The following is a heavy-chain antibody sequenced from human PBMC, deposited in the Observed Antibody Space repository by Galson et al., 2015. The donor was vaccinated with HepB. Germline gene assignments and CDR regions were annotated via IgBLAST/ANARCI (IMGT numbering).Heavy chain of an antibody. Sequence: SVKVSCKASGYTFTSYDINWVRQATGQGLEWMGWMNPNSGNTGYAQKFQGRVTMTRNTSISTAYMELSSLRSEDTAVYYCARGLLDLYYYYYGMDVWGQGTTVTVS. CDR1: GYTFTSYD. V-gene: IGHV1-8*01. J-gene: IGHJ6*02. CDR2: MNPNSGNT. D-gene: IGHD1-1*01. CDR3: ARGLLDLYYYYYGMDV.